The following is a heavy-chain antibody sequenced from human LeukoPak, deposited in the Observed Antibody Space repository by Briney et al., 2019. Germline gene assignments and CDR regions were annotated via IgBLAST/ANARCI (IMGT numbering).Heavy chain of an antibody. CDR3: ARGGPPGYYYDYYMDV. CDR2: IYYSGST. Sequence: SETLSLTCAVYGGSFSSYYWSWIRQTPGKGLEWIGYIYYSGSTNFNPSLKSRVTISVDTSKNQFSLKMSSVTAADTAVYFCARGGPPGYYYDYYMDVWGKGTTVTISS. J-gene: IGHJ6*03. CDR1: GGSFSSYY. V-gene: IGHV4-59*01.